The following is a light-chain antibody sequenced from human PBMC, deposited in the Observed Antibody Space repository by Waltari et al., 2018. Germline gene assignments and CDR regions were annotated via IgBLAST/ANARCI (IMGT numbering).Light chain of an antibody. CDR2: WAA. J-gene: IGKJ5*01. CDR1: ETVLSTSNNKNY. V-gene: IGKV4-1*01. CDR3: QQYYSTPS. Sequence: DIVMTQSPESLAVSLGERATINCKSSETVLSTSNNKNYLAWYQQKPGQPPKMLLYWAATLESGVPDRFSGSGSRTDFTLSISSLQAEDVAIYFCQQYYSTPSFGQGTRLEIK.